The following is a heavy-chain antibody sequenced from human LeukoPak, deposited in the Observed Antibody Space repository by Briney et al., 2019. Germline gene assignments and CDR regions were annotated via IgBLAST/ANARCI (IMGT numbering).Heavy chain of an antibody. D-gene: IGHD6-13*01. V-gene: IGHV2-5*02. Sequence: SGPTLVNPTQTLTLTCTFSGFSLSTTGVGVGWVRQPPGKALEWLVLVYWDGDKRYSPSLKSRLTVTKDTSRNQVVLSMANMDPVDTATYYCAHSGSSRLRDYFDFWGQGTLVTVSS. CDR1: GFSLSTTGVG. J-gene: IGHJ4*02. CDR3: AHSGSSRLRDYFDF. CDR2: VYWDGDK.